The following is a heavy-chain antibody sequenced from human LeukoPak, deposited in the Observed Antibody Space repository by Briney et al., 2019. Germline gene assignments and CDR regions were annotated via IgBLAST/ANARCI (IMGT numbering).Heavy chain of an antibody. J-gene: IGHJ4*02. V-gene: IGHV4-4*02. Sequence: SGTLSLTCAVSGGSISSSNWWSWVRQPPGKGLEWIGEIYHSGSTNYNPSLKSRVTISVDKSKNQFSLKLSSVTAADTAVYYCARVEWELPYYYFDYWGQGTLVTVSS. CDR1: GGSISSSNW. CDR2: IYHSGST. CDR3: ARVEWELPYYYFDY. D-gene: IGHD1-26*01.